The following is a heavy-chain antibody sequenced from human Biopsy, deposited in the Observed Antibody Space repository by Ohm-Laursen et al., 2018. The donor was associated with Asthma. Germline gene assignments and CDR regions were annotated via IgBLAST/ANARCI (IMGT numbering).Heavy chain of an antibody. CDR1: GYTFINYA. Sequence: ASVKVSCKASGYTFINYAIHWVRRAPGQRLEWMGWINAGNGNTKYSQKFQGRVTITRDTSASTAYMDLSSLRSEDTAVYYCARTYYDFLTGQVNDVFAIWGQGTTVTVSS. CDR3: ARTYYDFLTGQVNDVFAI. J-gene: IGHJ6*02. CDR2: INAGNGNT. D-gene: IGHD3-9*01. V-gene: IGHV1-3*01.